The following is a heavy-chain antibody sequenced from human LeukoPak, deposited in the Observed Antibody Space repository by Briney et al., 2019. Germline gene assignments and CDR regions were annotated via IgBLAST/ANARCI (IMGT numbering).Heavy chain of an antibody. V-gene: IGHV1-69*05. CDR1: GGTFSSYA. D-gene: IGHD2-2*01. CDR2: IIPIFGTA. J-gene: IGHJ5*02. Sequence: SVKVSCKASGGTFSSYAISWVRQAPGQGLEWMGRIIPIFGTANYAQKFQGRVTITTDESTSTAYMELSSLRSEDTAVYYCAFTPLGDQLLYNWFDPWGQGTLVTVSS. CDR3: AFTPLGDQLLYNWFDP.